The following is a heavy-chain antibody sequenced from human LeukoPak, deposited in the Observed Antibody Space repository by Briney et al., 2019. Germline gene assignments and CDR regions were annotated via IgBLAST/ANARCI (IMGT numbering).Heavy chain of an antibody. CDR1: GYTFTSYD. V-gene: IGHV1-8*01. D-gene: IGHD7-27*01. Sequence: ASVKVSCKASGYTFTSYDFNWVRQATGQRPEWMGWMSPNSGDTGYAQKFQDRVTMTRNTSISTAYMELSSLRSDDTAVYHCARGPPNWGYDYWGPGTLVTVSS. CDR3: ARGPPNWGYDY. J-gene: IGHJ4*02. CDR2: MSPNSGDT.